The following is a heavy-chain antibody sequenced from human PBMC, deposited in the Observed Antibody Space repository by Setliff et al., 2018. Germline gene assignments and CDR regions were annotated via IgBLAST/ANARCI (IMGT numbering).Heavy chain of an antibody. V-gene: IGHV4-4*08. D-gene: IGHD3-10*01. CDR3: ARALASGSYYGQPSYYMDV. CDR2: IHTSEST. Sequence: PSETLSLTCSVSGASISSYFWTWIRQPPGKGLEWIGNIHTSESTKYNPSLKSRVTISLDTSKRQFSLKLTSVTAADTAVYYCARALASGSYYGQPSYYMDVWGKGTTVTVSS. CDR1: GASISSYF. J-gene: IGHJ6*03.